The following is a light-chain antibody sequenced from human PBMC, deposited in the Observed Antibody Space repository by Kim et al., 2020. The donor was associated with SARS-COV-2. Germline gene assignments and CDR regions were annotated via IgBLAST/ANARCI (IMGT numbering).Light chain of an antibody. CDR2: GSS. V-gene: IGLV1-40*01. J-gene: IGLJ3*02. Sequence: QSVLTQPPSVSGAPGQRVTVSCTGSSSNIGAGYDVHWYQQLPGTAPKLLIYGSSSRPSGVPDRFSASKSGTSASLAITGLQAEDEADYYCQSYDTSLSASVFGGGTQLTVL. CDR3: QSYDTSLSASV. CDR1: SSNIGAGYD.